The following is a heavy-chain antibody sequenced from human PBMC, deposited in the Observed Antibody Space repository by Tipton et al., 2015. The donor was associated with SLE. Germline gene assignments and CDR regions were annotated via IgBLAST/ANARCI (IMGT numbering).Heavy chain of an antibody. J-gene: IGHJ4*02. V-gene: IGHV4-4*08. CDR3: ARAGAKYSSSWLDY. D-gene: IGHD6-13*01. CDR2: IYTSGST. CDR1: GISISTHY. Sequence: TLSLTCKVSGISISTHYWSWIRQPPGKGLEWIGYIYTSGSTNYNPSLKSRVTISVDTSKNQFSLKLSSVTAADTAVYYCARAGAKYSSSWLDYWGQGTLVTVSS.